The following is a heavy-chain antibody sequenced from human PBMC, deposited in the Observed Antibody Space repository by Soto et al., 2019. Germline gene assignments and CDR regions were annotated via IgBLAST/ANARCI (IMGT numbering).Heavy chain of an antibody. D-gene: IGHD2-2*01. Sequence: QVQLVQSGAEVKKPGASVKVSCKASGYTFTSYGISWVRQAPGQGLEWMGWISAYNGNTNYAQKLQGRVTMTTDTSTSTAYMGLRSLRSDDTAVYYCARVDNEPAAPYYYGMDVWGQGTTVTVSS. CDR3: ARVDNEPAAPYYYGMDV. CDR2: ISAYNGNT. J-gene: IGHJ6*02. CDR1: GYTFTSYG. V-gene: IGHV1-18*01.